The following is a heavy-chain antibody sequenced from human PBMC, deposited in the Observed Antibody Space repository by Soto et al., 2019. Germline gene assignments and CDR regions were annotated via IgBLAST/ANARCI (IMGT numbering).Heavy chain of an antibody. J-gene: IGHJ6*02. V-gene: IGHV1-69*13. CDR1: GGTFSRYA. Sequence: ASVKVSCKASGGTFSRYAISWVRQAPGQGLEWMGGIIPIFGTANYAQKFQGRVTITADESTSTAYMELSSLRSEDTAVYYCARDGMDTAMVYYYYGMDVWGQGTTVTVSS. D-gene: IGHD5-18*01. CDR2: IIPIFGTA. CDR3: ARDGMDTAMVYYYYGMDV.